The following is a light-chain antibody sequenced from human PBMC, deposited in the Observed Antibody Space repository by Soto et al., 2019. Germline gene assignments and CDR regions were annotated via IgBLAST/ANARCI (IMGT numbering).Light chain of an antibody. CDR1: GSDVGDFNY. CDR2: YVV. V-gene: IGLV2-14*03. CDR3: SSYRSSSTPDV. Sequence: QSALTQPASVSGSPGQSITISCTGTGSDVGDFNYVSWYQQHPGKAPKLMIYYVVNRPSGVSNRFSGSKSGNTASLTISGLQAEDEADYYCSSYRSSSTPDVFGTGTKLTVL. J-gene: IGLJ1*01.